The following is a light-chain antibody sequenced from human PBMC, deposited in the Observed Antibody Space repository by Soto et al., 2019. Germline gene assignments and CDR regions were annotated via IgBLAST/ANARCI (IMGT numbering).Light chain of an antibody. CDR2: DAS. J-gene: IGKJ1*01. CDR1: QSISSW. V-gene: IGKV1-5*01. Sequence: DIQMTQSPSTLSASVGDRVTITCRASQSISSWLAWYQQKPGKAPKLLIYDASSLESGVPSRFSGSGSGTEFAPTITRLQPDDFAAYDCQQYNSYWTVGQGTKVEIK. CDR3: QQYNSYWT.